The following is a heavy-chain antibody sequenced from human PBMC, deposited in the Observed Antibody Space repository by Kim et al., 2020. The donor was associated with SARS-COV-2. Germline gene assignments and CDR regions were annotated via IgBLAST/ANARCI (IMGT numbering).Heavy chain of an antibody. D-gene: IGHD6-13*01. CDR1: GFTFSDYY. CDR2: ISGSGSYI. J-gene: IGHJ5*02. CDR3: ARVSSGSSSWYWFDP. Sequence: GGSLRLSCAASGFTFSDYYMTWIRQSPGKGLEWLSYISGSGSYIVYADSVKGRFSISRDNAKDSLFLQMNSLRAEDTAVDYCARVSSGSSSWYWFDPWG. V-gene: IGHV3-11*05.